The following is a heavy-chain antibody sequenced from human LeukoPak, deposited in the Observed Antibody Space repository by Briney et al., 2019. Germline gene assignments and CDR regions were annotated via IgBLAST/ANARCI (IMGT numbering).Heavy chain of an antibody. V-gene: IGHV3-74*01. J-gene: IGHJ6*03. CDR1: GFTFSSYW. CDR3: ARDSGWYNYYYMDV. Sequence: RPGGSLRLSCAASGFTFSSYWMHWVRQAPGKGLVWVSRINSDGSSTSYADSVKGRFTISRDNAKNSLYLQMNSLRAEDTALYYCARDSGWYNYYYMDVWGKGTTVTVSS. CDR2: INSDGSST. D-gene: IGHD6-19*01.